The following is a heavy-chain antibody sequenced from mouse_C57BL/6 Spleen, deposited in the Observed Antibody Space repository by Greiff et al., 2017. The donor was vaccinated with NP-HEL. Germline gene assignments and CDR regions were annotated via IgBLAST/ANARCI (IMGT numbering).Heavy chain of an antibody. J-gene: IGHJ1*03. D-gene: IGHD1-1*01. CDR1: GYTFTSYW. CDR3: ARSITTVVDWYFDV. V-gene: IGHV1-64*01. Sequence: QVQLQQPGAELVKPGASVKLSCKASGYTFTSYWMHWVKQRPGQGLEWIGMIHPNSGSTNYKEKFKSKATLTVDKSSSTAYMQRSSLTSEDSAVYYCARSITTVVDWYFDVWGTGTTVTVSS. CDR2: IHPNSGST.